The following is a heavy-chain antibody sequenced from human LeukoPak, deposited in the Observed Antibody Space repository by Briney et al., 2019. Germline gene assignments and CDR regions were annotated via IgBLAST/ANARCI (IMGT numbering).Heavy chain of an antibody. CDR2: IRYDGSNK. Sequence: GGSLRLSCAASGFTFSGYGMHWVHQAPGKGLEWVAFIRYDGSNKYYADSVKGRFTISRDNSKNTLYLQMSSLRAEDRAVYYCAKFPPVGITLSTTDYWGQGTLVTVSS. D-gene: IGHD3-22*01. CDR3: AKFPPVGITLSTTDY. V-gene: IGHV3-30*02. CDR1: GFTFSGYG. J-gene: IGHJ4*02.